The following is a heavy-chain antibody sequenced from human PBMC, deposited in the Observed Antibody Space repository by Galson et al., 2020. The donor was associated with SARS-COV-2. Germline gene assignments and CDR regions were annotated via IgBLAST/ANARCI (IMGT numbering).Heavy chain of an antibody. D-gene: IGHD3-10*01. J-gene: IGHJ5*02. CDR3: ARGVLWFGELLQISWFDP. Sequence: SETLSLTCTVSGGSISSSSYYWGWIRQPPGKGLEWIGSIYYSGSTYYNPSLKSRVTISVDTSKNQFSLKLSSVTAADTAVYYCARGVLWFGELLQISWFDPWGQGTLVTVSS. CDR1: GGSISSSSYY. CDR2: IYYSGST. V-gene: IGHV4-39*01.